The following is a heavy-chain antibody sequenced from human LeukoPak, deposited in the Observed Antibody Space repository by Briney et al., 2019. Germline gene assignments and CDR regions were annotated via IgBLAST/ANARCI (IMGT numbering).Heavy chain of an antibody. D-gene: IGHD6-25*01. J-gene: IGHJ4*02. CDR1: GFSFSDYY. V-gene: IGHV3-11*01. CDR3: TAAPNTTPGSLGH. Sequence: GGSLRLSCAASGFSFSDYYMNWIRQAPGKGLEWVSYSSSSGSSTYYTDSVKGRFTISRDYAKNALFLQMNSLRAEDTAVYYCTAAPNTTPGSLGHWGQGTLVTVSS. CDR2: SSSSGSST.